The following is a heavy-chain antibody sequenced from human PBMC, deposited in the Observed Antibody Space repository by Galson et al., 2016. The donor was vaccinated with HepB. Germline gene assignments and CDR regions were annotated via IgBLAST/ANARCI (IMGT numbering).Heavy chain of an antibody. CDR1: GFTFSSYA. Sequence: SLRLSCAASGFTFSSYAMSWFRQAPGKGLEWVAVISYDGSNKYYADSVKGRFTISRDNSKNTLYLQMNSLRAEDTAVYYCAKVRQLAYSYGMDVWGQGTTVTVSS. CDR2: ISYDGSNK. CDR3: AKVRQLAYSYGMDV. D-gene: IGHD6-6*01. J-gene: IGHJ6*02. V-gene: IGHV3-30*18.